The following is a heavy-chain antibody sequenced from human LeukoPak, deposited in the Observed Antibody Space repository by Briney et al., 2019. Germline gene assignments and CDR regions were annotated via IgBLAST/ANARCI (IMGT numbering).Heavy chain of an antibody. CDR3: ARGLIAAAGSHAFDI. CDR2: IYTSGST. V-gene: IGHV4-61*02. D-gene: IGHD6-13*01. Sequence: PSETLSLTCTVSGGSISSAKYYWSWVQPPSSIGLAWIRRIYTSGSTNYKPSLKSRVTRSVDTSKNQFALKLSSVTAAETAVYYCARGLIAAAGSHAFDIWGQGTMVTVPS. J-gene: IGHJ3*02. CDR1: GGSISSAKYY.